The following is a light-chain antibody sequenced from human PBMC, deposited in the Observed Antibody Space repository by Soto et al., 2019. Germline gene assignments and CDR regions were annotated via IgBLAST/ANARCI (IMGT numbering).Light chain of an antibody. Sequence: DIQMTQSPSTLSASVGDRVTITCRASQSISSWLAWYQQKPGKAPKVLIYDASSLESGVPSRFSGSGSGTDFTLTISSLEPEDFAVYYCQQRSNWPPITFGQGTRLEIK. V-gene: IGKV1-5*01. CDR2: DAS. CDR1: QSISSW. CDR3: QQRSNWPPIT. J-gene: IGKJ5*01.